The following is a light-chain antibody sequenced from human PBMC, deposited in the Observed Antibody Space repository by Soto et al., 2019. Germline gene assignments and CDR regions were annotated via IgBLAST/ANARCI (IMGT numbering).Light chain of an antibody. CDR1: TGTVTSGHY. CDR2: DTS. V-gene: IGLV7-46*01. J-gene: IGLJ3*02. CDR3: LLPYSDAGV. Sequence: QAVVTQETSMSVSPGGTVTLTCGSSTGTVTSGHYPYWFQQKPGQAPRTLIYDTSNKQSWTPARFSGSLLGGKAALTLSGAQPEDEADYYCLLPYSDAGVFGGGTQLTVL.